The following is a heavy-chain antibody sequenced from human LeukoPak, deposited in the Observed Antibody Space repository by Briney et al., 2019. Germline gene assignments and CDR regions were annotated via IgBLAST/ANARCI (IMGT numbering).Heavy chain of an antibody. CDR1: GFTFSSYG. D-gene: IGHD4-17*01. Sequence: PGGSLRLSCAASGFTFSSYGMHWVRQAPGKGLEWVAFIRYDGSNKYYADSVKGRLTISRDNSKNTLYLQMNSLRAEDTAVYYCATSTVPADTYYFDYWGQGTLVTVSS. V-gene: IGHV3-30*02. CDR2: IRYDGSNK. CDR3: ATSTVPADTYYFDY. J-gene: IGHJ4*02.